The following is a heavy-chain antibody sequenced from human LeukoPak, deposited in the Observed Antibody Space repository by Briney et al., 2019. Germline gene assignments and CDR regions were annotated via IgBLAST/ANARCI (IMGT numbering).Heavy chain of an antibody. V-gene: IGHV4-38-2*01. CDR1: GYSISSGYY. CDR3: VRAPGAYYFDY. J-gene: IGHJ4*02. CDR2: IYHNGGT. Sequence: NTSETLSLTCAVSGYSISSGYYWGWIRQPPGKGLEWIGSIYHNGGTYDNPSLKSRVSISVDTSKNQISLKLSSVTAADTAIYYCVRAPGAYYFDYWGQGTLVTVSS. D-gene: IGHD4-17*01.